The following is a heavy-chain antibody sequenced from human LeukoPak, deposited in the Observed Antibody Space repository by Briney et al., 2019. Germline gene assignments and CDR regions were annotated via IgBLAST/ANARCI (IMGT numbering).Heavy chain of an antibody. CDR1: GYTFTSYG. Sequence: GASVKVSCKASGYTFTSYGINWVRQAPGQGLEWMGWISGYNGNTNYAQKLQGRVTMTRDTSITTAYMELSRLRSDDTAVYYCARVFRSITARLDFDYWGQGTLVTVSS. D-gene: IGHD6-6*01. J-gene: IGHJ4*02. CDR3: ARVFRSITARLDFDY. V-gene: IGHV1-18*01. CDR2: ISGYNGNT.